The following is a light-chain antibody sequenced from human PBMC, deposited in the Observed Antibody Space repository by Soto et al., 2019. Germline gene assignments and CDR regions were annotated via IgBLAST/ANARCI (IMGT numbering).Light chain of an antibody. CDR1: SSNIGARYD. V-gene: IGLV1-40*01. J-gene: IGLJ3*02. Sequence: QLVLTQPPSVSGAPGQRVTISCTGSSSNIGARYDVHWYQQVPGTSPKLLIYGNTNRPSGVPDRFSGSKSGTSASLAITGLQAEDEADYYCQSYDSSLSGWVFGEGTKLTVL. CDR2: GNT. CDR3: QSYDSSLSGWV.